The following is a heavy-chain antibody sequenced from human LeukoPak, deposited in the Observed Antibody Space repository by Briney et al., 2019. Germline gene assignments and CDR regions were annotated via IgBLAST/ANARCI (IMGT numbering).Heavy chain of an antibody. J-gene: IGHJ3*02. Sequence: SETLSLTCTVSGGSISSGGYYWSWLRQHPGTGLEWIGYIYYSGSTYYNPSLKSRVTISVDTSKNQFSLKLSSVTAADTAVYYCASTAAAPDAFDIWGQGTMVTVSS. D-gene: IGHD2-15*01. CDR1: GGSISSGGYY. CDR3: ASTAAAPDAFDI. CDR2: IYYSGST. V-gene: IGHV4-31*03.